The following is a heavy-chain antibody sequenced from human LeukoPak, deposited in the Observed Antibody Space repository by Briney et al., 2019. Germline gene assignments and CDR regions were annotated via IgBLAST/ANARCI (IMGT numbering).Heavy chain of an antibody. J-gene: IGHJ5*02. CDR2: ISSSGSTI. D-gene: IGHD3-10*01. CDR3: ASPLLWFGIRT. Sequence: TGGSLRLSCAASGFTFSDYYMSWIRQAPGKGLEWVSCISSSGSTIYYADSVKGRFTISRDNAKNSLYLQMNSLRAEDTAVYYCASPLLWFGIRTWGQGTLVTVSP. V-gene: IGHV3-11*04. CDR1: GFTFSDYY.